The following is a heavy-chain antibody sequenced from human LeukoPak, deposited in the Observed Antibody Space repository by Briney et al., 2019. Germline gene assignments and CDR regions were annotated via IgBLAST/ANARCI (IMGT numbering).Heavy chain of an antibody. D-gene: IGHD2-2*01. CDR2: IKSDGSST. V-gene: IGHV3-74*03. Sequence: GGSLRLSCAASGFTFSDYWMHWVRQAPGKGLVWVSRIKSDGSSTTYADSVKGRFTISRDNAKNTLYLQMNSLRAEDTALYYCARDVSTVVVPVAIDYWGQGTLVTVPS. J-gene: IGHJ4*02. CDR1: GFTFSDYW. CDR3: ARDVSTVVVPVAIDY.